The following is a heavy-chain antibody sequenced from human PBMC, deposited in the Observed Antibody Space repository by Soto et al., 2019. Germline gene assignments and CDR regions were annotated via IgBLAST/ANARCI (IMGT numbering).Heavy chain of an antibody. J-gene: IGHJ6*02. D-gene: IGHD2-2*01. V-gene: IGHV3-9*01. CDR3: AKEVVL. CDR1: GFTFDDYA. Sequence: EVQLVESGGGLVQPGRSLRLSCAASGFTFDDYAMHWVRQAPGKGLEWVSGISWNSGSIGYADSVKGRFTISRDNAKNSLFLQMNSLRAEDTALYYCAKEVVLWGQGTTVTVSS. CDR2: ISWNSGSI.